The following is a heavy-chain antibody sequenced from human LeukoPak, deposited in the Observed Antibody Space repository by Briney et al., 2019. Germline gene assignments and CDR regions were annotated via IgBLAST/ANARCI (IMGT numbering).Heavy chain of an antibody. V-gene: IGHV3-48*03. D-gene: IGHD3-10*01. CDR1: GFTFSSYE. CDR3: STAGFGEFAYYYMDV. CDR2: ISSSGSTI. Sequence: GGSLRLSCAASGFTFSSYEMNWVRQAPGKGLEWVSYISSSGSTIYYADSVKGRFTISRDNAKNSLYLQMNSLRAEDTAVYYCSTAGFGEFAYYYMDVWGKGTTVTVSS. J-gene: IGHJ6*03.